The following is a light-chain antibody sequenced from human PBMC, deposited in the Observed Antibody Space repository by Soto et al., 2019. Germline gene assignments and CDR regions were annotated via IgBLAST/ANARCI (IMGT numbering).Light chain of an antibody. Sequence: QSVLTQPPSASGTPGQRVTSSCSGSSSNIGSNTVNWYQQLPGTAPQLLIYSNDQRPSGVPDRFSGSKSGTSASLAISGLQSEDEADYYCAAWDDSLNGVVFGGGTKLTVL. V-gene: IGLV1-44*01. CDR2: SND. J-gene: IGLJ2*01. CDR3: AAWDDSLNGVV. CDR1: SSNIGSNT.